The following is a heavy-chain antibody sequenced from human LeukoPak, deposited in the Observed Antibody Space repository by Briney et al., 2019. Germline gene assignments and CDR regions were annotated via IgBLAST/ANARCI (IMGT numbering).Heavy chain of an antibody. D-gene: IGHD2/OR15-2a*01. J-gene: IGHJ5*02. V-gene: IGHV1-18*01. Sequence: ASVKVSCTASGYTFTSYGMGWVRQAPGQGLEWMGWISGYNGNTNYAQKLQDRVTMTTDTSTSTAYMELRSLRSDDTAVYFCARPLGSLKEYWWFDPWGQGTLVTVSS. CDR3: ARPLGSLKEYWWFDP. CDR1: GYTFTSYG. CDR2: ISGYNGNT.